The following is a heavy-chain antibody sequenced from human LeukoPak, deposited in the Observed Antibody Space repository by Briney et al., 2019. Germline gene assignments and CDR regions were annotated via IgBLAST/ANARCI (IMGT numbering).Heavy chain of an antibody. CDR1: GDSISSYY. D-gene: IGHD3-16*02. J-gene: IGHJ4*02. Sequence: SETLFLTCTVSGDSISSYYWSWIRQPPGKGLEWIGYISYSGSTNYNPSLNSRVTISVDTSKNQFSLKLSSVTAADTAVYYCARYVWGSYPTFEDYWGQGTLVTVSS. CDR2: ISYSGST. CDR3: ARYVWGSYPTFEDY. V-gene: IGHV4-59*01.